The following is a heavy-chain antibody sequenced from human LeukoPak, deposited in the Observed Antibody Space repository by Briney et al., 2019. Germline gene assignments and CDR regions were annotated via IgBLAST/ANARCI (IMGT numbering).Heavy chain of an antibody. Sequence: PGGSLRLSCAASAFTFSSYSMNWVRQAPGKGLEWVSYISSGSSHIDYADSVKGRFTISRDNTKNSLYLQMNSLRDEDTAVYYCAKVHGSGWYSDYWGQGTLVTVSS. CDR3: AKVHGSGWYSDY. CDR1: AFTFSSYS. V-gene: IGHV3-48*02. J-gene: IGHJ4*02. CDR2: ISSGSSHI. D-gene: IGHD6-19*01.